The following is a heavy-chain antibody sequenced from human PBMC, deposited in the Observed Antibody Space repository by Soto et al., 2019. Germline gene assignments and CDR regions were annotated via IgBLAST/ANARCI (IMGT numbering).Heavy chain of an antibody. CDR3: ARDDNDSSGRPDY. D-gene: IGHD3-22*01. Sequence: QVYLVESGGGLVKPGGSLRLSCAASGFNFSDYHMAWIRQAPGRGLEWVSHISTSGGTTYSTDSVQGRFTISRDNAKNSLFLQMDRLRDEDAAVYYGARDDNDSSGRPDYWGEGTLVTVSS. J-gene: IGHJ4*02. CDR2: ISTSGGTT. V-gene: IGHV3-11*01. CDR1: GFNFSDYH.